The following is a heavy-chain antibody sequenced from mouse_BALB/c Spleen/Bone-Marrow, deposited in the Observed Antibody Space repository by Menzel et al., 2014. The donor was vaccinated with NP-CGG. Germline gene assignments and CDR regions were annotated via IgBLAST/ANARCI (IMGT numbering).Heavy chain of an antibody. Sequence: EVQLVESGGNLVKSGGSLKLSCAASGFTFSSYGMSWVCQTPEKGLEWVAYISTGSSNIYYASTVKGRFTIPKDNPKNTLFLQITSLRSEDTDMYYCARHYGTIYYYAMDYWGQGPSVTVSS. CDR3: ARHYGTIYYYAMDY. J-gene: IGHJ4*01. V-gene: IGHV5-17*02. D-gene: IGHD2-1*01. CDR1: GFTFSSYG. CDR2: ISTGSSNI.